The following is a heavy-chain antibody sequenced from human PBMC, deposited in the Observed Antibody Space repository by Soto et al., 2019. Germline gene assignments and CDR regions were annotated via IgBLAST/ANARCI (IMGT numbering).Heavy chain of an antibody. CDR3: ASLIPSGGYSYGIDY. J-gene: IGHJ4*02. Sequence: PGGSLRLSCAASGFTFSDYYMSWIRQAPGKGLEWVSYISSSGSTIYYADSVKGRFTISRDNAKNSLYLQMNSLRAEDTAVYYCASLIPSGGYSYGIDYWGQGTLVTVSS. CDR1: GFTFSDYY. D-gene: IGHD5-18*01. V-gene: IGHV3-11*01. CDR2: ISSSGSTI.